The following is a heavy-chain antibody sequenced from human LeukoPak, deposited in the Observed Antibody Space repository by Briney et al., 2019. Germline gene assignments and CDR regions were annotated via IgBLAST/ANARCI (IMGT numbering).Heavy chain of an antibody. Sequence: GGSLRLSCAASGFTFSSYAMSWVRQAPGKGLEWVSAISGSGGSTYYADSVKGRFTISRDNSKNTLYLQMNSLRAEDTAVYYCAKSSVVRGVIITSPDYYYYMDVWGKGTTVTVSS. CDR3: AKSSVVRGVIITSPDYYYYMDV. CDR1: GFTFSSYA. D-gene: IGHD3-10*01. V-gene: IGHV3-23*01. J-gene: IGHJ6*03. CDR2: ISGSGGST.